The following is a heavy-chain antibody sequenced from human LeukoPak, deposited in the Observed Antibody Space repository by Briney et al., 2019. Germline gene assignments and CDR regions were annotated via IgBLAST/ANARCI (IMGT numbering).Heavy chain of an antibody. J-gene: IGHJ5*02. CDR1: GFTFDDYI. V-gene: IGHV3-43*01. CDR2: ISWDGDTT. Sequence: GGSLRLSCAASGFTFDDYIMHWARQAPGKGLEWVSLISWDGDTTYYADSVKGRFTISRDNAKNSLYLQMNSLRAEDTAVYYCARGITISKNWFDPWGQGTLVTVSS. CDR3: ARGITISKNWFDP. D-gene: IGHD3-9*01.